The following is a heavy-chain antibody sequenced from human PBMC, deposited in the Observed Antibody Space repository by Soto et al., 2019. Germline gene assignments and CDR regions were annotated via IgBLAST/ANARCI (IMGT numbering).Heavy chain of an antibody. D-gene: IGHD1-26*01. CDR1: GNSISSSSYY. V-gene: IGHV4-39*01. CDR3: ARQGYSGSYSKNYYYYYGMDV. J-gene: IGHJ6*02. Sequence: LSESLSLTCTVSGNSISSSSYYWGWISQPTGKGLEWSASIYYSGGTYYNPPLKSRVTISVDTSKNQFSLKLSSVTAADTAVYYCARQGYSGSYSKNYYYYYGMDVWGQGTTVTVSS. CDR2: IYYSGGT.